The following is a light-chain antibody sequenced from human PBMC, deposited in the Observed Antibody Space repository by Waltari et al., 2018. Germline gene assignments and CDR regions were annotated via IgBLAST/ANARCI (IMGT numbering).Light chain of an antibody. J-gene: IGLJ3*02. CDR1: TSNIGTNY. Sequence: QSVLTQPPSVSGTPGQGVTISCSGSTSNIGTNYVYWYQHLPITTPNNRTFRNETRASEVPDRFSDSKSGTSASLAISGLRSEDEADYYCAAWDDGVSGPVFVGGTKLTVL. CDR3: AAWDDGVSGPV. V-gene: IGLV1-47*01. CDR2: RNE.